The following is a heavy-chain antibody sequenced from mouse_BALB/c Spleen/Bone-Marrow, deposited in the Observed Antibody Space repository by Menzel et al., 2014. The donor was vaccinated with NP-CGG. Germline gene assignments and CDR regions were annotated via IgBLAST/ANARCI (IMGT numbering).Heavy chain of an antibody. CDR1: GFNIKDTY. Sequence: DVKLVESGAELVKPGASVKLPCTASGFNIKDTYMHWVKQRPEQGLEWIGRIDPANGNTKYDPKFQGKATITADTSSNTAYLQLSSLTSEDTAVYYCARRGYYGNYYYAMDYWGQGTSVTVSS. D-gene: IGHD2-1*01. CDR3: ARRGYYGNYYYAMDY. CDR2: IDPANGNT. J-gene: IGHJ4*01. V-gene: IGHV14-3*02.